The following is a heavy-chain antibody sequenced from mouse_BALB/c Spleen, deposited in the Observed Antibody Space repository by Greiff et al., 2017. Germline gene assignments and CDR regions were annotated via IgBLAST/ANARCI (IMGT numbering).Heavy chain of an antibody. V-gene: IGHV7-3*02. Sequence: EVQVVESGGGLVQPGGSLRLSCATSGFTFTDYYMSWVRQPPGKALEWLGFIRNKANGYTTEYSASVKGRFTISRDNSQSILYLQMNTLRAEDSATYYCARDGGNYDAMDYWGQGTSVTVSS. CDR3: ARDGGNYDAMDY. CDR1: GFTFTDYY. D-gene: IGHD2-1*01. J-gene: IGHJ4*01. CDR2: IRNKANGYTT.